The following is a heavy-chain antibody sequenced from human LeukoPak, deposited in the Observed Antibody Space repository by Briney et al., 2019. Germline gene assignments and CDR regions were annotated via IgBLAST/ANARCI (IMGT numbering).Heavy chain of an antibody. CDR2: IYHSGST. Sequence: SQTLSLTCAVSGGSISNGYYSWTWIRQPPGKGLEWIGYIYHSGSTFYNPSLKSRVSISADRSKNQFSLKLTSVTAADTAVYYCARGFGSIGHYSYYFDYWGQGTLVTVSS. CDR3: ARGFGSIGHYSYYFDY. D-gene: IGHD3-22*01. V-gene: IGHV4-30-2*01. J-gene: IGHJ4*02. CDR1: GGSISNGYYS.